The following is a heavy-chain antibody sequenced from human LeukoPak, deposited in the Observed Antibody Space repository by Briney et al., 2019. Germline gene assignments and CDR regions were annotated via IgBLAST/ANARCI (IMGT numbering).Heavy chain of an antibody. D-gene: IGHD3-16*01. Sequence: GGSLRLSCAASGFTFSSYAMSWVRQAPGKGLEWVASINQDGGEKYSLDSVKGRFTISRDNTKSSLYLQMNSLRAEDTAMYYCARYRHLYYWGQGTLVTVSS. V-gene: IGHV3-7*01. J-gene: IGHJ4*02. CDR3: ARYRHLYY. CDR1: GFTFSSYA. CDR2: INQDGGEK.